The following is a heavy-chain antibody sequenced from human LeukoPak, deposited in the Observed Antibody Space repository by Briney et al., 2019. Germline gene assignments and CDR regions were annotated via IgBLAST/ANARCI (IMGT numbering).Heavy chain of an antibody. D-gene: IGHD6-6*01. CDR3: ARDSPGSSRFYHYYGLDV. Sequence: PGGSLRLSCAASRFAFSTYWMSWVRQAPGKGLEWVANIKEDGSEKYYVDSVKGRFTIYRDNAKNSLYLQMNRLRAEDTAVYYCARDSPGSSRFYHYYGLDVWGQRTTLTVSS. CDR1: RFAFSTYW. V-gene: IGHV3-7*05. J-gene: IGHJ6*02. CDR2: IKEDGSEK.